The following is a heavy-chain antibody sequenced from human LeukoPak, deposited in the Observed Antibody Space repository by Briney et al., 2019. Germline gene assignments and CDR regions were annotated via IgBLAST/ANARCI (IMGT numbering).Heavy chain of an antibody. J-gene: IGHJ3*02. V-gene: IGHV1-8*01. D-gene: IGHD3-3*01. CDR3: ARAPLRFLEWLFRHDAFDI. Sequence: ASVEASCKASGYTFTSYDINWGRQATGQGREGMGWMNANSGNTGYAQKFQGRVTITRNTSISTAYMELSSLRSKDTAVYDCARAPLRFLEWLFRHDAFDIWGQGTMVTVSS. CDR2: MNANSGNT. CDR1: GYTFTSYD.